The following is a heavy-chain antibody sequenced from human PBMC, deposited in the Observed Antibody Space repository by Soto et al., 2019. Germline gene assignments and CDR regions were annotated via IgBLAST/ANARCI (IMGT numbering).Heavy chain of an antibody. J-gene: IGHJ4*02. CDR1: GDSVSSKSAA. Sequence: SQTLSLTCAISGDSVSSKSAALNLIRQSPSRGLEWLGRTYYRSKWYIEYAVSVKSRITINPDTSKNLFSLQLNSVTPDDTAMYYCARTQSVYDYWGQGTQVTVSS. CDR3: ARTQSVYDY. V-gene: IGHV6-1*01. CDR2: TYYRSKWYI.